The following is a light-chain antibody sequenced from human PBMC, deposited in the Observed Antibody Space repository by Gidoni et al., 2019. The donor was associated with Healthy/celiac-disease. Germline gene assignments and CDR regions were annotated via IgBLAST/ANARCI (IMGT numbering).Light chain of an antibody. CDR2: WAS. CDR3: QQYYSTPLT. CDR1: QSVLYSSNNKNY. Sequence: DIVMTQSQDALAVSLGERATINCKSSQSVLYSSNNKNYLAWYQQKPGLPPKLLIYWASTRESGVPDRFSCSGSGTDFTLTISSLQAEDVAFYYCQQYYSTPLTFGQGTKVEIK. J-gene: IGKJ1*01. V-gene: IGKV4-1*01.